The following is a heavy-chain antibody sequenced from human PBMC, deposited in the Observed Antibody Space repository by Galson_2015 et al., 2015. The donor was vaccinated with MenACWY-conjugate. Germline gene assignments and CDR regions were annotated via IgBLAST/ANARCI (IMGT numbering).Heavy chain of an antibody. CDR3: VKERGSLSHNYYFYFMDV. CDR1: GFSFRSNA. J-gene: IGHJ6*03. CDR2: ISASGGST. Sequence: SLRLSCAASGFSFRSNAKSWVRQAPGKGLEWVSAISASGGSTYHPDYAKGRFTISRDNSKNTLFLEMNSLRGEDTALYYCVKERGSLSHNYYFYFMDVWGKGTTVTVS. D-gene: IGHD6-6*01. V-gene: IGHV3-23*01.